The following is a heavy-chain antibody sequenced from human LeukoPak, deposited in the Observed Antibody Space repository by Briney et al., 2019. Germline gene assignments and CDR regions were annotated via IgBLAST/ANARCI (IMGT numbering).Heavy chain of an antibody. CDR3: ARAIAARGSGYFDY. D-gene: IGHD6-6*01. Sequence: GGSLRLSCAASGFTFSSYAMHWVRQAPGKGLEWVAVISYDGSNKYYADSVRGRFTISRDNSKNTLYLQMNSLRAEDTAVYYCARAIAARGSGYFDYWGQGTLVTVPS. J-gene: IGHJ4*02. CDR2: ISYDGSNK. CDR1: GFTFSSYA. V-gene: IGHV3-30*01.